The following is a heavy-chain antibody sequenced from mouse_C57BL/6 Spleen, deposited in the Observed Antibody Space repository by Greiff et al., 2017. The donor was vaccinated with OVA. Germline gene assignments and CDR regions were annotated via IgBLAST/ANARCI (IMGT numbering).Heavy chain of an antibody. CDR1: GFNIKDDY. CDR3: TTRDDGYFAY. V-gene: IGHV14-4*01. CDR2: IDPENGDT. D-gene: IGHD2-3*01. J-gene: IGHJ3*01. Sequence: EVKLQESGAELVRPGASVKLSCTASGFNIKDDYMHWVKQRPEQGLEWIGWIDPENGDTEYASKFQGKATITADTSSNTAYLQLSSLTSEDTAVYYCTTRDDGYFAYWGQGTLVTVSA.